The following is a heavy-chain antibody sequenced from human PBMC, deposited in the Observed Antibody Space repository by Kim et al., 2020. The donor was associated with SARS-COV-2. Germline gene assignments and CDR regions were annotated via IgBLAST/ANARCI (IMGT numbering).Heavy chain of an antibody. CDR1: GYTFTSYG. CDR2: ISAYNGNT. CDR3: ARDNVGELLWFGELFRFDY. V-gene: IGHV1-18*01. J-gene: IGHJ4*02. D-gene: IGHD3-10*01. Sequence: ASVKVSCKPSGYTFTSYGISWVRQAPGQGLEWMGWISAYNGNTNYAQKLQGRVTMTTDTSTSTAYKELRSLRSDDTAVYYCARDNVGELLWFGELFRFDYWGQGTLVTVSS.